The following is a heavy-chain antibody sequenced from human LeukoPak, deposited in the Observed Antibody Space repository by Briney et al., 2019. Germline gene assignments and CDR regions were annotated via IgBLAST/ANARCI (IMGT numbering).Heavy chain of an antibody. CDR2: IWYDGSNK. CDR3: AKPRGYSSSWYYFDY. V-gene: IGHV3-33*06. Sequence: GGSPRLSCAASGFTFSSYGMHWVRQAPGKGLEGVAVIWYDGSNKYYADSVKGRFTISRDNSKNTLYLQMNSLRAEDTAVYYCAKPRGYSSSWYYFDYWGQGTLVTVSS. J-gene: IGHJ4*02. D-gene: IGHD6-13*01. CDR1: GFTFSSYG.